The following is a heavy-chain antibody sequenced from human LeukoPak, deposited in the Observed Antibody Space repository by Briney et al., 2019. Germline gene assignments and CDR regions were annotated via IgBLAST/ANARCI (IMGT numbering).Heavy chain of an antibody. CDR2: IIPILGIA. J-gene: IGHJ4*02. CDR3: ASDSSGWTGYFDY. D-gene: IGHD6-19*01. CDR1: GYTFTSQY. V-gene: IGHV1-69*04. Sequence: SVKVSCKTSGYTFTSQYMDWVRQAPGQGLEWMGRIIPILGIANYAQKFQGRVTITADKSTSTAYMELSSLRSEDTAVYYCASDSSGWTGYFDYWGQGTLVTVSS.